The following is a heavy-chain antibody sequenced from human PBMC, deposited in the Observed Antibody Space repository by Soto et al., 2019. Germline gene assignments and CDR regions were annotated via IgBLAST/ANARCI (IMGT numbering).Heavy chain of an antibody. CDR3: ARRIRYSSSCWFDP. CDR2: IYSSGST. Sequence: SETLSLTCTVSGDSISSSAYYWGWIRQPPGKGLEWIGYIYSSGSTNYNPSLKSRVTISVDTSKNQFSLKLSSVTAADTAVYYCARRIRYSSSCWFDPWGQGTLVTVSS. D-gene: IGHD6-13*01. J-gene: IGHJ5*02. V-gene: IGHV4-39*07. CDR1: GDSISSSAYY.